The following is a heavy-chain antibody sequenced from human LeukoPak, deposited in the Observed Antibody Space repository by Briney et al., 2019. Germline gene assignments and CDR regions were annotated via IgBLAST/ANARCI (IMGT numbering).Heavy chain of an antibody. J-gene: IGHJ4*02. CDR1: GFTFSSYS. CDR2: INHSGST. V-gene: IGHV4-34*01. Sequence: GSLRLSCAASGFTFSSYSMNWVRQAPGKGLEWIGQINHSGSTNYNPSLKSRVTISVDTSRNQFSLRLTSVTAADTAVYYCATVPYYYDGSGYYHLFDYWGQGTLVTVSS. CDR3: ATVPYYYDGSGYYHLFDY. D-gene: IGHD3-22*01.